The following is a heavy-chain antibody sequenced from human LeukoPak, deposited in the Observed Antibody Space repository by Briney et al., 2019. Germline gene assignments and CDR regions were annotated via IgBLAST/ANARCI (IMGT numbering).Heavy chain of an antibody. Sequence: GGSLRLSCAASGFTFSTYAMSWVRQAPGKGLEWVSVIYSGGSTYYADSVKGRFTISRDKSKNTVYLQINTLRAEDTAVYYCARDQNGLTWFDSWGQGTLVTVSS. CDR3: ARDQNGLTWFDS. J-gene: IGHJ5*01. D-gene: IGHD2-2*03. V-gene: IGHV3-66*01. CDR2: IYSGGST. CDR1: GFTFSTYA.